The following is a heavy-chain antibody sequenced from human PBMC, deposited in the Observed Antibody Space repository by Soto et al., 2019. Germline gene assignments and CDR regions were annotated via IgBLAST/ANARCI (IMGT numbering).Heavy chain of an antibody. CDR3: ARDVSPVLFDI. Sequence: ETLSLTCIVSGVSITNYYWSWIRQPAGKGLEWIGRIYSSGRTNYNPSLKSRVTISADTSKNQFSLKLSSLTAADTAVYYCARDVSPVLFDIWGQGTMVTVSS. D-gene: IGHD3-16*02. J-gene: IGHJ3*02. V-gene: IGHV4-4*07. CDR2: IYSSGRT. CDR1: GVSITNYY.